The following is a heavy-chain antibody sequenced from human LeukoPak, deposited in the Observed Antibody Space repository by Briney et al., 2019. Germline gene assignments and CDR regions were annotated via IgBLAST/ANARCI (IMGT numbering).Heavy chain of an antibody. J-gene: IGHJ4*02. V-gene: IGHV3-43*02. D-gene: IGHD1-26*01. Sequence: GGSLRLSCAASGFTFDDYAMHWVRQAPGKGLEWVSLISGDATGTYYADSVKGRFTISRDNRKNSLYLQMNSLRTEDTALYYCAKDNIGSGSYFDNWGQGTLVTVSS. CDR2: ISGDATGT. CDR1: GFTFDDYA. CDR3: AKDNIGSGSYFDN.